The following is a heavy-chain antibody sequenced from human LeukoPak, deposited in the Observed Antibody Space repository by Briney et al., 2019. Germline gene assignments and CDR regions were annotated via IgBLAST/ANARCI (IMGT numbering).Heavy chain of an antibody. V-gene: IGHV1-2*02. CDR1: GYTFTGYY. D-gene: IGHD3-22*01. CDR3: ARPYYYDSSGYYFGY. CDR2: INPNSGGT. J-gene: IGHJ4*02. Sequence: PRASVKVSCKASGYTFTGYYMHWVRQAPGQGLEWMGWINPNSGGTNYAQKFQGRVTMTRDTSISTAYMELSRLRSDDTAVYYCARPYYYDSSGYYFGYWGQGTLVTVSS.